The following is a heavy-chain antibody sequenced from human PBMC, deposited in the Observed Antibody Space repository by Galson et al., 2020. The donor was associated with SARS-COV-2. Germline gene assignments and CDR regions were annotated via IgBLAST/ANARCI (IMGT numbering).Heavy chain of an antibody. J-gene: IGHJ4*02. CDR1: GFTFNNSW. CDR3: VRESPWNYFLDY. D-gene: IGHD1-7*01. Sequence: GGSLRLSCAASGFTFNNSWMCCVRLAPGKGLEWMANMKEHGSNKYYVHSVSGRFTISRDNAKNALYLQMNSLRVEDTAVYYCVRESPWNYFLDYWGQGALVTVSS. CDR2: MKEHGSNK. V-gene: IGHV3-7*01.